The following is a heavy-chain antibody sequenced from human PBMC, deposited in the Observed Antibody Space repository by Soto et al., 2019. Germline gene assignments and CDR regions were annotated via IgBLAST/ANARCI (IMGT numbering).Heavy chain of an antibody. V-gene: IGHV4-30-4*01. D-gene: IGHD3-10*01. CDR1: GGSISSGDYF. J-gene: IGHJ6*02. CDR2: IYYSGST. CDR3: ARWRFEVFTMRSYYYGMDV. Sequence: SETLSLTCTVSGGSISSGDYFWSWIRQPPGKGLEWIGYIYYSGSTNYNPSLKSRVTMSIDTSKNQFSLKVNSVSAADTAVYYCARWRFEVFTMRSYYYGMDVWGQGTTVTVSS.